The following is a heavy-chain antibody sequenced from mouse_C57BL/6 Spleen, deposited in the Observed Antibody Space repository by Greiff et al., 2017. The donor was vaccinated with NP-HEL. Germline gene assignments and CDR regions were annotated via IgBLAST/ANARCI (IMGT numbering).Heavy chain of an antibody. V-gene: IGHV1-72*01. Sequence: QVQLQQPGAELVKPGASVKLSCKASGYTFTSYWMHWVKQRPGRGLEWIGRIDPNSGGTKYNEKFKSKATLTVDKHSSTCYMQLSRLTSEDSAVYDCSRFKAARAWFAYWGQGTLVTVSA. CDR3: SRFKAARAWFAY. CDR2: IDPNSGGT. CDR1: GYTFTSYW. D-gene: IGHD3-1*01. J-gene: IGHJ3*01.